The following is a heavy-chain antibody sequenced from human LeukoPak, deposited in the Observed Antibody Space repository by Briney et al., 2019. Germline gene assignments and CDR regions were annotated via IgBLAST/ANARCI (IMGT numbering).Heavy chain of an antibody. J-gene: IGHJ4*02. Sequence: PSETLSLTCTVSGGSISSGDYYWSWIRQPPGKGLEWIGEINRGGSTNYNPSLKSRVTISVDTSKNQFSLKLSSVTAADTAVYYCARGSILTRTRPLNYWGQGTLVSVSS. CDR3: ARGSILTRTRPLNY. V-gene: IGHV4-39*07. CDR2: INRGGST. CDR1: GGSISSGDYY. D-gene: IGHD3-9*01.